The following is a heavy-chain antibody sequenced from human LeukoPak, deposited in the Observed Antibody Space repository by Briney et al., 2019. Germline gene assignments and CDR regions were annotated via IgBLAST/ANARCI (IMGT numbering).Heavy chain of an antibody. CDR2: IRYDGSNK. Sequence: GGSLRLSCAASGFTFSSYGMHWVRQAPGKGLEWVAFIRYDGSNKYYADSVKGRFTISRDNSKNTLYLQMNSLRAEDTAVYYCATDLLQIVLMENGYWGQGTLVTVSS. CDR1: GFTFSSYG. D-gene: IGHD2-8*01. J-gene: IGHJ4*02. V-gene: IGHV3-30*02. CDR3: ATDLLQIVLMENGY.